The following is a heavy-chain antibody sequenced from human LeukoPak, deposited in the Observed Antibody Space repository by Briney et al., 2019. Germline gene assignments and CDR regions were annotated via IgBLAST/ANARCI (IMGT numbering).Heavy chain of an antibody. J-gene: IGHJ6*03. CDR1: GYTFTSHY. Sequence: ASVKVSCKASGYTFTSHYMHWVRQAPGQGLEWMGIINPSGGSTSYAQKFQGRVTMTRDMSTSTVYMELSSLRSEDTAVYYCARGFLTGYNYYYYYMDVWGKGTTVTVSS. D-gene: IGHD3-9*01. CDR3: ARGFLTGYNYYYYYMDV. CDR2: INPSGGST. V-gene: IGHV1-46*01.